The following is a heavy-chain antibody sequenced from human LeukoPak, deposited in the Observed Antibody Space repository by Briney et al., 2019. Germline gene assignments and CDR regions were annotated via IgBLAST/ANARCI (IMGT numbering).Heavy chain of an antibody. CDR3: AKDIRRGYNYGYDQFAY. J-gene: IGHJ4*02. D-gene: IGHD5-18*01. CDR2: IRYDGSNH. Sequence: GGSLRLSCVVSGFTFSNYGMHWARQAPGKGLEWVAFIRYDGSNHSYANSVKGRFTVSRDNAKNTLYLQMNSLRAGDTAVYYCAKDIRRGYNYGYDQFAYWGQGTLVTVSS. V-gene: IGHV3-30*02. CDR1: GFTFSNYG.